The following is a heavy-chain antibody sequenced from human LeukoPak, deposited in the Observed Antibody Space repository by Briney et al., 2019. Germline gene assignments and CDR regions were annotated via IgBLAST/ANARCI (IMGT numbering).Heavy chain of an antibody. CDR2: ISGSGGST. J-gene: IGHJ4*02. Sequence: PGGSLRLSCAAPGFTFSRYAMSWVRQAPGKGLELVSAISGSGGSTYYADSVKGRFTISRDNSKNTLYLQMNSLRAEDTAVYYCAKGPFGCSGGSCPFDYWGQGTLVTVSS. D-gene: IGHD2-15*01. CDR3: AKGPFGCSGGSCPFDY. CDR1: GFTFSRYA. V-gene: IGHV3-23*01.